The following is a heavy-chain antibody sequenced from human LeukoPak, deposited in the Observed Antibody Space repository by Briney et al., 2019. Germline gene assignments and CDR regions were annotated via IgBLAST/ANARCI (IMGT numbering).Heavy chain of an antibody. Sequence: SETLSLTCTVSGGSISSYYWSWIRQPPGKGLEWIGYIYYSGSTNYNPSLKSRVTISVDTSKNQFSLKLSSVTAADSAVYYCARGRGSSSFIWFDPWGQGTLVTVSS. D-gene: IGHD6-6*01. V-gene: IGHV4-59*01. CDR3: ARGRGSSSFIWFDP. CDR2: IYYSGST. J-gene: IGHJ5*02. CDR1: GGSISSYY.